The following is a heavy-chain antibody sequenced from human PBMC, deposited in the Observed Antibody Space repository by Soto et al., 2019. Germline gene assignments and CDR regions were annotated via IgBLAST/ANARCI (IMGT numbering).Heavy chain of an antibody. CDR1: GFTFSSYT. Sequence: GGSLRLSCSASGFTFSSYTLYWVRQAPGKGLEYVSVISNNGDSTDYADSVKDRFTISRDNSKNTLYLQMSSLRPEDTAMYYCVTREVPATGTRSAIFDHWGQGTLVTVSS. CDR3: VTREVPATGTRSAIFDH. J-gene: IGHJ4*02. V-gene: IGHV3-64D*08. D-gene: IGHD2-2*01. CDR2: ISNNGDST.